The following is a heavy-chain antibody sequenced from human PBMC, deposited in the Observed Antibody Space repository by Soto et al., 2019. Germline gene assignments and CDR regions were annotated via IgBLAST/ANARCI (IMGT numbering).Heavy chain of an antibody. CDR2: INSDGSST. D-gene: IGHD3-3*01. V-gene: IGHV3-74*01. J-gene: IGHJ3*02. CDR1: GFTFSSYW. CDR3: ARDRSARFPDRDRNDAFDI. Sequence: GGSLRLSCAASGFTFSSYWMHWVRQAPGKGLVWVSRINSDGSSTSYADSVKGRFTISRDNAKNTLYLQMNSLRAEDTAVYYCARDRSARFPDRDRNDAFDIWGQGTMVTVSS.